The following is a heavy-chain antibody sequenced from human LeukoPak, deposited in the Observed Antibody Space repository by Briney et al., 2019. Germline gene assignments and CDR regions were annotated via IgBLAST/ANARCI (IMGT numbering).Heavy chain of an antibody. CDR1: GGSISSSSYY. Sequence: SETLSLTCTVSGGSISSSSYYWGWIRQPPGKGLGWIGSIYYSGSTYYNPSLKSRVTISVATSKNQFSLKLSSVTAADTAVYYCARDWSRLDYWGQGTLVTVSS. CDR3: ARDWSRLDY. D-gene: IGHD3-3*01. CDR2: IYYSGST. V-gene: IGHV4-39*07. J-gene: IGHJ4*02.